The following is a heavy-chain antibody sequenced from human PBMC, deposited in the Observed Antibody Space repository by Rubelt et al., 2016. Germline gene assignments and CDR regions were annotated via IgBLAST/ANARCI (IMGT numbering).Heavy chain of an antibody. J-gene: IGHJ4*02. Sequence: QVQLMQSGAEVKKPGSSVKVSCKASGGTFSSHSISWVRQAPGQGLEWMGRIFPLAGSRSYAQKFRGRVTMTRDTSTSTVYMELSSRRCDDTAVYYCARARAAAGRIIDYWGQGTLVTVSS. V-gene: IGHV1-69*08. D-gene: IGHD6-13*01. CDR2: IFPLAGSR. CDR1: GGTFSSHS. CDR3: ARARAAAGRIIDY.